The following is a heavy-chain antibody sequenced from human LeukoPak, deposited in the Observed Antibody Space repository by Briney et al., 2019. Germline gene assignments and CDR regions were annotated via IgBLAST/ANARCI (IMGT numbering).Heavy chain of an antibody. CDR2: INPNSGGT. Sequence: ASVKVSCKASGYTFTGYYMHWVRQAPGQGLEWMGWINPNSGGTNYAQKFQGRVTMTRDTSISTAYMELSRLRSDDTAVYYCARVKGGNSRFDYWGQGTLVTVSS. J-gene: IGHJ4*02. D-gene: IGHD4-23*01. V-gene: IGHV1-2*02. CDR1: GYTFTGYY. CDR3: ARVKGGNSRFDY.